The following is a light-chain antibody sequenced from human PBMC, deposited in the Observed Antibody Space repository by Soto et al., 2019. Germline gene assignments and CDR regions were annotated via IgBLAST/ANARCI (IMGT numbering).Light chain of an antibody. CDR3: QQYGSSPRT. V-gene: IGKV3-20*01. CDR1: QSVSSSY. Sequence: ESVLTHSPGTLSLSPGERATPSCRASQSVSSSYLAWYQQKPGQAPRLLIYGASSRASGIPDRFSGSGSGTDFTLSISRLEPEDFAVYYCQQYGSSPRTFGQGTTGDIK. J-gene: IGKJ1*01. CDR2: GAS.